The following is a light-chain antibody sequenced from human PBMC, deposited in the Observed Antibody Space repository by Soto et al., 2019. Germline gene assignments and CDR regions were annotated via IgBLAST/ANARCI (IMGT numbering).Light chain of an antibody. CDR3: QQYNYWPPWT. V-gene: IGKV3-15*01. CDR1: QSLTNS. Sequence: EFLLTQSPGTLSFAPGERATLSCRASQSLTNSFIAWYQQKPGQAPRLLMYDASTRATGIPARFSGSGSGTEFTLTISSLRSEDFAVYYCQQYNYWPPWTFGQGTKVDIK. CDR2: DAS. J-gene: IGKJ1*01.